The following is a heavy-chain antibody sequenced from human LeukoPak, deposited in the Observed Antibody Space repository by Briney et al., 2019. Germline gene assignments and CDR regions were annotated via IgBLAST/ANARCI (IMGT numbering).Heavy chain of an antibody. CDR3: AKDSPYSYAGINY. D-gene: IGHD5-18*01. J-gene: IGHJ4*02. V-gene: IGHV3-9*01. Sequence: GGSLRLSCAASGFTFCDYAMHWVRQAPGKGLEWVSGISWNSGSIAYADSVKGRFTISRDNAKNSLYLQMNSLRAEDTALYYCAKDSPYSYAGINYWGQGTLVTVSS. CDR2: ISWNSGSI. CDR1: GFTFCDYA.